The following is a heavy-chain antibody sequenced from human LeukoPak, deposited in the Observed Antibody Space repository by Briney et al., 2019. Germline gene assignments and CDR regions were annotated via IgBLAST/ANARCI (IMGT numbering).Heavy chain of an antibody. CDR2: ISYDGSNK. CDR1: GFTFSSYA. V-gene: IGHV3-30-3*01. Sequence: PGGSLRLSCAASGFTFSSYAMHWVRQAPGKGLEWVAVISYDGSNKYYADSVKGRFTISRDSAKSSLYLQMNSLRVDDTAVYYCAREDYYFDSGGYSGYYFDYWGQGALVTVSS. J-gene: IGHJ4*02. D-gene: IGHD3-22*01. CDR3: AREDYYFDSGGYSGYYFDY.